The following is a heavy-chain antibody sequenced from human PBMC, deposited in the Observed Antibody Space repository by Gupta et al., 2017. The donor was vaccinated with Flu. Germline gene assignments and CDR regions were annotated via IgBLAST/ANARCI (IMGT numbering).Heavy chain of an antibody. D-gene: IGHD1-1*01. CDR1: GFPFTNTR. CDR3: TADGVRHTTTDY. J-gene: IGHJ4*02. CDR2: IKSNPDGRTT. V-gene: IGHV3-15*01. Sequence: EVHLVESGGGLLKPGGSLRLSCAASGFPFTNTRMSWVRQAPGKGLEWVGRIKSNPDGRTTEYTAPVKGRFTISRDDSKDTLYLQMNSLKSEDTAVYYCTADGVRHTTTDYWGQGTLVTVSS.